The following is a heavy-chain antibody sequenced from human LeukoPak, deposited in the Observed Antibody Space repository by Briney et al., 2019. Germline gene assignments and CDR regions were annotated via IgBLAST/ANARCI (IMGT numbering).Heavy chain of an antibody. J-gene: IGHJ4*02. CDR1: GFTLSDYY. V-gene: IGHV3-11*01. CDR3: ARRRDFIDY. CDR2: SSSSGSTI. Sequence: GGSLRLSCAASGFTLSDYYMSWIRQAPGKGLERVSYSSSSGSTIYYADSVKGRFAISRDNAKNSLYLQMNSLRAEDAAVYYCARRRDFIDYWGQGTLVTVSS. D-gene: IGHD3/OR15-3a*01.